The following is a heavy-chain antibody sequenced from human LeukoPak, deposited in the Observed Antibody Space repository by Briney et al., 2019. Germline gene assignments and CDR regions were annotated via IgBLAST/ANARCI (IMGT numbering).Heavy chain of an antibody. CDR2: IRSDGSNK. J-gene: IGHJ6*03. Sequence: GGSPRLSCAGSGFSFSSYGMHWVRQAPGKGLEWMAFIRSDGSNKYYADSVKGRFTISRDNSKNTLYLQMNSLRAEDTAVYYCTTDLLAAAGPSHVGPDYYYYYYMDVWGKGTTVTVSS. V-gene: IGHV3-30*02. D-gene: IGHD6-13*01. CDR3: TTDLLAAAGPSHVGPDYYYYYYMDV. CDR1: GFSFSSYG.